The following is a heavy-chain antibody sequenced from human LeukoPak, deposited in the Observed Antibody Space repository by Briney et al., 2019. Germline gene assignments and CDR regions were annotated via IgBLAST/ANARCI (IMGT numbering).Heavy chain of an antibody. V-gene: IGHV1-2*02. CDR2: INPNSGGT. D-gene: IGHD6-19*01. J-gene: IGHJ4*02. CDR1: GYTFTSYG. CDR3: ARHADRSSGRGGFDY. Sequence: ASVEVSCKASGYTFTSYGISWVRQAPGQGLEWMGWINPNSGGTNYAQKFQGRVTMTRDTSISTAYMELSRLRSDDTAVYYCARHADRSSGRGGFDYWGQGTLVTVSS.